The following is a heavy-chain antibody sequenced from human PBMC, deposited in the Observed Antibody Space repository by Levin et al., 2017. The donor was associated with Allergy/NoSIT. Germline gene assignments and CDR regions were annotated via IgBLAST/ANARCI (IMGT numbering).Heavy chain of an antibody. D-gene: IGHD3-9*01. CDR1: GYTFTSYA. Sequence: AASVKVSCKASGYTFTSYAMHWVRQAPGQRLEWMGWINAGNGNTKYSQKFQGRVTITRDTSASTAYMELSSLRSEDTAVYYCARKWGLTGYPNPLDYWGQGTLVTVSS. CDR2: INAGNGNT. CDR3: ARKWGLTGYPNPLDY. J-gene: IGHJ4*02. V-gene: IGHV1-3*01.